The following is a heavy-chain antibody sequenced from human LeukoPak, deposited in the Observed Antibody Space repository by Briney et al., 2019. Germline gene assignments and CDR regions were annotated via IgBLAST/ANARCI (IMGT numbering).Heavy chain of an antibody. D-gene: IGHD3-10*01. V-gene: IGHV1-8*01. CDR1: GYTFTSYD. Sequence: GASVKVSCKASGYTFTSYDINWVRQATGQGLEWMGWMNPNSGNTGYAQKFQGRVAMTRNTSVSTAYMELSSLRSEDTAVYYCAREPSGSNWFPFDYWGQGTLVTVSS. J-gene: IGHJ4*02. CDR2: MNPNSGNT. CDR3: AREPSGSNWFPFDY.